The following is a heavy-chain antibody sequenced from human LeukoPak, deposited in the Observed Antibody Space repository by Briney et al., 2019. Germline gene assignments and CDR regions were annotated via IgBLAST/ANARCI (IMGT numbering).Heavy chain of an antibody. J-gene: IGHJ4*02. CDR2: INPNSGGT. CDR1: GYTFTGYY. CDR3: ARDDYYDSSGYYQDDY. V-gene: IGHV1-2*02. D-gene: IGHD3-22*01. Sequence: GASVKVSCKASGYTFTGYYMHWVRQAPGQGLEWMGWINPNSGGTNYAQKFQGRVTMTRDTSVSTAYMELSRLRSDDTAVYYCARDDYYDSSGYYQDDYWGQGTLVTVSS.